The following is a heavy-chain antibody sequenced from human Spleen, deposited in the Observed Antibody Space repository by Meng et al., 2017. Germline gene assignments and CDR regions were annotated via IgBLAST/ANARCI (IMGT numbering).Heavy chain of an antibody. D-gene: IGHD2-2*02. V-gene: IGHV4-34*01. CDR3: ARGSGSPEYCSSTSCYSGGWFDP. Sequence: QVQLQQWGAGLLKPSETLSLTCAVYGGSSSCYYWSWIRQPPGKGLEWIGEINHSGSTNYNPSLKSRVTISVDTSKNQFSLKLSSVTAADTAVYYCARGSGSPEYCSSTSCYSGGWFDPWGQGTLVTVSS. CDR2: INHSGST. CDR1: GGSSSCYY. J-gene: IGHJ5*02.